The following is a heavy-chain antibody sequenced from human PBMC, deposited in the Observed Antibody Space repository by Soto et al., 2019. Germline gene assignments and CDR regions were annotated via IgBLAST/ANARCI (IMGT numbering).Heavy chain of an antibody. CDR1: GASISSINC. CDR3: ASDYLAVRPGYYYAIHV. CDR2: IFHSGDT. J-gene: IGHJ4*02. Sequence: QVQLQESGPGLVEPSGTLSLTCDVSGASISSINCWSWVRQSPGKGLEWIGEIFHSGDTSYNPSHKSRVIISVDKSKNQFSLRLTSVTASDTAVYFCASDYLAVRPGYYYAIHVWGQGTPVIVSS. D-gene: IGHD2-21*01. V-gene: IGHV4-4*02.